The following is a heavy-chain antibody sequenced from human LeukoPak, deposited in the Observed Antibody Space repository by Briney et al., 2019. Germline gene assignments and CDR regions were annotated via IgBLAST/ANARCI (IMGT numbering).Heavy chain of an antibody. CDR2: VGPYNRKT. Sequence: ASVKVSCKASGYAFSSYGIGWVRQAPGQGLEWMGWVGPYNRKTNYTQKFQGRVTMTTDTSTNTAYLELRTLRSDDTAVYYCARGAPRGVWNFYFDYWGQGTLVTVSS. CDR1: GYAFSSYG. J-gene: IGHJ4*02. V-gene: IGHV1-18*01. D-gene: IGHD1-7*01. CDR3: ARGAPRGVWNFYFDY.